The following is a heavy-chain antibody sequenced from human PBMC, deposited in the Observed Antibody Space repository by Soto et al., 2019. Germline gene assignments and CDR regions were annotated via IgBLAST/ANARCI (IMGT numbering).Heavy chain of an antibody. D-gene: IGHD5-12*01. V-gene: IGHV3-66*01. CDR2: IYSGVRT. Sequence: PGGFLRLSCAASGFTVSSNYMTWVRQAPGKGLEWVSFIYSGVRTLYADSVTGRFTIYTDNYKNTLYLQMNSLRAEDAAAYYCARDSSGYGIDYWGQGTQVTVSS. CDR1: GFTVSSNY. J-gene: IGHJ4*02. CDR3: ARDSSGYGIDY.